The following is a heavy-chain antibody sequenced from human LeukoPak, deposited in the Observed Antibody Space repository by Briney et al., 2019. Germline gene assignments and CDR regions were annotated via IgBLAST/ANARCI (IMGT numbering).Heavy chain of an antibody. J-gene: IGHJ6*03. V-gene: IGHV1-8*01. CDR3: ARGGKDTIVLYYYYYMDV. CDR1: VYTFTSYD. CDR2: MNPNSGNT. D-gene: IGHD3-3*01. Sequence: ASVNVSCKASVYTFTSYDINWVRQATGQGLEWMGWMNPNSGNTGYAQKFQGRVTMTRNTSISTAYMELSSLRSEDTAVYYCARGGKDTIVLYYYYYMDVWGKGTTVTVSS.